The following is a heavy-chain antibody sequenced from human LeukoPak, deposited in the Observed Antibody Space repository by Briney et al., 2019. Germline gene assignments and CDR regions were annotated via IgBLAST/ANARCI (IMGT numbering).Heavy chain of an antibody. Sequence: ASVKVSCTASRYTFTGYYIHWVRQAPGQGHEWMGWINTKSGGTNYAQKLQGRVTMTRDTSISTAYMELSRLRSDDTAVYYCAFRLRYFDWLTPDYYYFGMDVWGQGTTVTVSS. CDR2: INTKSGGT. CDR3: AFRLRYFDWLTPDYYYFGMDV. CDR1: RYTFTGYY. D-gene: IGHD3-9*01. J-gene: IGHJ6*02. V-gene: IGHV1-2*02.